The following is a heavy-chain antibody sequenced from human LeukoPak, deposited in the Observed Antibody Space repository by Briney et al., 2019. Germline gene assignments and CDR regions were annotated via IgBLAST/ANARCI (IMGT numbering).Heavy chain of an antibody. CDR1: RFTFSNYS. CDR3: AKQGPSSGWYGGIDY. CDR2: IKEDGSEK. J-gene: IGHJ4*02. Sequence: GGSLRLSCAASRFTFSNYSMSWVRQAPGKGLELVANIKEDGSEKYYVDSVKGRFTISRDNAKNSLYLQMNSLRAEDTAVYYCAKQGPSSGWYGGIDYWGQGTLVTVSS. V-gene: IGHV3-7*03. D-gene: IGHD6-19*01.